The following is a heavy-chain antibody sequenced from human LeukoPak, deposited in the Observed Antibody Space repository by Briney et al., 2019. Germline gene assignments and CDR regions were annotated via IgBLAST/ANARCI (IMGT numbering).Heavy chain of an antibody. CDR1: GYTFTSYG. CDR2: ISAYNGNT. V-gene: IGHV1-18*01. D-gene: IGHD3-22*01. CDR3: ARGRPYYYDSSGYPFDY. Sequence: ASVKVSCTASGYTFTSYGISWVRQAPGQGLEWMGWISAYNGNTNYAQKLQGRVTMTTDTSTSTAYMELRSLRSDDTAVYYCARGRPYYYDSSGYPFDYWGQGTLVTVSS. J-gene: IGHJ4*02.